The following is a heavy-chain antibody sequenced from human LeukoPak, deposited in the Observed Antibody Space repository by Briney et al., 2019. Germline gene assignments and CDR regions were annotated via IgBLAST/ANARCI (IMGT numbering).Heavy chain of an antibody. CDR1: GFTFDDHA. D-gene: IGHD4-17*01. V-gene: IGHV3-9*01. Sequence: GGSLRLSCAASGFTFDDHAMHWVRQAPGKGLEWVSGISWNSGSIGYADSVKGRFTISRDNAKNSLYLQMNSLRAEDTALYYCARVRVTTVTTDYWGQGTLVAVSS. CDR2: ISWNSGSI. CDR3: ARVRVTTVTTDY. J-gene: IGHJ4*02.